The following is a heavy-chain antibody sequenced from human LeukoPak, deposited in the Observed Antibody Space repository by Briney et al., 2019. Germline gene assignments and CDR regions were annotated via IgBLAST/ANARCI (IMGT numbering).Heavy chain of an antibody. CDR3: AKDSTVAGTFAFDI. Sequence: GGSLRVSCEASGFTFSSYDMHWVRQAPGQGLEWVAVISSDGSNKNYADSVKGRVTISRDNSKNTLYLQLNSLRSEDTAVYYCAKDSTVAGTFAFDIWGQGTMVTVSS. V-gene: IGHV3-30*18. D-gene: IGHD6-19*01. CDR2: ISSDGSNK. CDR1: GFTFSSYD. J-gene: IGHJ3*02.